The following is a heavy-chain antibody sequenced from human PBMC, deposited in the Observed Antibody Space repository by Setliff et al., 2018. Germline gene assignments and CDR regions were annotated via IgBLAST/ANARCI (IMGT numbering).Heavy chain of an antibody. CDR3: ARGGTFRYFDF. V-gene: IGHV4-39*07. J-gene: IGHJ4*02. D-gene: IGHD5-12*01. CDR1: DGSMTSGSYY. Sequence: SETLSLTCSVSDGSMTSGSYYWGWIRQPPGKGLEWIGSVYYSGTTYYNPSLKSRLTISVDTSKNQFSLKLRSVTAADTAVYYCARGGTFRYFDFWGQGAPVTVSS. CDR2: VYYSGTT.